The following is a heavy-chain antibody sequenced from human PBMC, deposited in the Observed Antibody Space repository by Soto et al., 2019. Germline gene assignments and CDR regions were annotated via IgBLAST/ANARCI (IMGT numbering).Heavy chain of an antibody. CDR1: GFTFSSYA. Sequence: GGSLRLSCAASGFTFSSYAMSWVRQAPGKGPEWVSAISGSGGSTYYADSVKGRFTISRDNSKNTLYLQMNSLRAEDTAVYYCAKEPLVDETYYDFWSGSPHIPFDYWGQGTLVTAPQ. CDR3: AKEPLVDETYYDFWSGSPHIPFDY. V-gene: IGHV3-23*01. D-gene: IGHD3-3*01. CDR2: ISGSGGST. J-gene: IGHJ4*02.